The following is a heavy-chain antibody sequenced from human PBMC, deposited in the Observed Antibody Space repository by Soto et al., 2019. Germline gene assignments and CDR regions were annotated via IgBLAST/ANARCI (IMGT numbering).Heavy chain of an antibody. CDR3: ARCLAAVAGASYYGMDV. CDR2: ISAYNGNT. CDR1: GYTFTSYG. V-gene: IGHV1-18*01. D-gene: IGHD6-19*01. Sequence: QVQLVQSGAEVKKPGASVKVSCKASGYTFTSYGISWVRQAPGQGLEWMGWISAYNGNTNYAQKLQGRVTMTTDTSTSPAYMELRSLGSDDTAVYYCARCLAAVAGASYYGMDVWGQGTTVTVSS. J-gene: IGHJ6*02.